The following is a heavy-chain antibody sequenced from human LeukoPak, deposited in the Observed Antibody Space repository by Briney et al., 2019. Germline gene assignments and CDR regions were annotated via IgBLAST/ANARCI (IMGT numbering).Heavy chain of an antibody. V-gene: IGHV3-7*01. CDR2: IKQDGSEK. D-gene: IGHD2-8*01. CDR3: ARDGDCKNGVCWTDFDY. J-gene: IGHJ4*02. CDR1: GFTFSSYW. Sequence: GGSLRLSCAASGFTFSSYWMSWVRQAPGKGLEWVANIKQDGSEKYYVDSVKGRFTISRDNAKNSLYLQMNSLRAEDTAVYYCARDGDCKNGVCWTDFDYWGQGIPVTVSS.